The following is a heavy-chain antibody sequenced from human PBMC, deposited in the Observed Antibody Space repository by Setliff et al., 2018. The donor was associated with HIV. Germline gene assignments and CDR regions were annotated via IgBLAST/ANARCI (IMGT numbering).Heavy chain of an antibody. Sequence: SETLSPTCTVSGDSISTDNYHWGWIRQPPGKWLEWIGHTANTDYNPSLKSRVTVSVDTSKNQLSLRLSSVTAADTAVYYCARHAALIKRYYYYYLDVWGKGTTVTVSS. CDR2: TANT. D-gene: IGHD5-18*01. CDR1: GDSISTDNYH. V-gene: IGHV4-39*01. J-gene: IGHJ6*03. CDR3: ARHAALIKRYYYYYLDV.